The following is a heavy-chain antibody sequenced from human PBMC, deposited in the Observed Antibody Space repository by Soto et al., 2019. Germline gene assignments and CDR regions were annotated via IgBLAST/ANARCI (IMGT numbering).Heavy chain of an antibody. CDR2: ISRDSTYI. D-gene: IGHD3-22*01. CDR3: ARDSGVRWLNGEYYFDC. Sequence: EVQLVESGGGLVKAGGSLRLSCAASGFTFSSRSMNWVRQAPGKGLEWVSSISRDSTYIYYTDSVKGRFSISRDNAQNSLYLQMNSLSTDDTAVYYCARDSGVRWLNGEYYFDCWGQGTQVNVSS. V-gene: IGHV3-21*02. CDR1: GFTFSSRS. J-gene: IGHJ4*02.